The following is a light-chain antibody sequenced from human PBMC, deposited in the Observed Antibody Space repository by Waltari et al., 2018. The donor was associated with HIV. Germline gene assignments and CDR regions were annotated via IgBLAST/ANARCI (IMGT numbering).Light chain of an antibody. CDR1: QSISSN. CDR3: QQYNDWLSWT. V-gene: IGKV3-15*01. CDR2: DAS. J-gene: IGKJ1*01. Sequence: ELVMTQSPATLSVSPGQRATVSCWASQSISSNLAWYQQRPGQAPRLLVYDASTRGAGIPARFSASRFATEFTLTISSLQSEDLAVSYCQQYNDWLSWTFGQGTKVEMK.